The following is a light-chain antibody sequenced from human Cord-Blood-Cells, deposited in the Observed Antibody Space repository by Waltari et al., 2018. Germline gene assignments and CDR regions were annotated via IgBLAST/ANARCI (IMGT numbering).Light chain of an antibody. CDR2: DAS. CDR1: QSVSSY. Sequence: EIVLTQSPATLSLSPGERATPPCRASQSVSSYLAWYQQKPGQAPRLLIYDASNRATGIPARFSGSGSGTDFTLTISSLEPEDFAVYYCQQRSNWPLTFGGGTNVEIK. V-gene: IGKV3-11*01. J-gene: IGKJ4*01. CDR3: QQRSNWPLT.